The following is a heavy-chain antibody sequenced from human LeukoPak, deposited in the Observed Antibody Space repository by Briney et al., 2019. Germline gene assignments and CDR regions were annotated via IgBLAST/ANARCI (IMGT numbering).Heavy chain of an antibody. V-gene: IGHV1-2*04. J-gene: IGHJ4*02. D-gene: IGHD3-16*02. CDR3: ARVPFVYDHIWGTYRPSFFDF. CDR1: GYTFKDYH. Sequence: ASVKVSCKASGYTFKDYHIFWVRQAPGQGLEWIGWINPKTGDSQYSQKSQGWVTLTRDSSISTTYMEVARLTLADAAVYYCARVPFVYDHIWGTYRPSFFDFWGQGTLITVSS. CDR2: INPKTGDS.